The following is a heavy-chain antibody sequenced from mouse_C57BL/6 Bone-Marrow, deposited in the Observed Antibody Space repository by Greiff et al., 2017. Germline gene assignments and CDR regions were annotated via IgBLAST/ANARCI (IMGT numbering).Heavy chain of an antibody. CDR3: ARRTTVVPYWYFDV. V-gene: IGHV1-19*01. CDR2: INPYNGGT. D-gene: IGHD1-1*01. Sequence: EVQLQQSGPVLVKPGASVKMSCKASGYTFTDYYMNWVKQSHGKSLEWIGVINPYNGGTSYNQKFKGKATLTVDKSSSTAYMELNSLTSEDSAVYYGARRTTVVPYWYFDVWGTGTTVTVSS. CDR1: GYTFTDYY. J-gene: IGHJ1*03.